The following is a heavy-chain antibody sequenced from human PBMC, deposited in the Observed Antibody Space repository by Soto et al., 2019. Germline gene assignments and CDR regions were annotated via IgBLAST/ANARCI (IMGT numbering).Heavy chain of an antibody. D-gene: IGHD2-8*02. J-gene: IGHJ4*02. CDR3: ARDQSTGWFRWGFES. V-gene: IGHV6-1*02. CDR1: GGSVSDDSAA. Sequence: QLQQSGPGLVRPSQTLSLTCAISGGSVSDDSAAWTWIRQSPSRGLEWLGMPYYRSVWTNVYPSSVKSRLPITVATAKNQCSLRLCSVTPEDTVVYYYARDQSTGWFRWGFESWGQGTPVTVSS. CDR2: PYYRSVWTN.